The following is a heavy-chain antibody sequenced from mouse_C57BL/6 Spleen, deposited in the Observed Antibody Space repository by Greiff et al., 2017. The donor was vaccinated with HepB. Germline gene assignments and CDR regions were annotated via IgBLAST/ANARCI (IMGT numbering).Heavy chain of an antibody. CDR1: GFSFNTYA. CDR3: VREAPYEDYDVWYFDV. J-gene: IGHJ1*03. Sequence: EVQLVESGGGLVQPKGSLKLSCAASGFSFNTYAMNWVRQAPGKGLEWVARIRSKSNNYATDYADSVKDRFTISRDDSESMLYLQMNNLKTEDTAMYYCVREAPYEDYDVWYFDVWGTGTTVTVSS. V-gene: IGHV10-1*01. D-gene: IGHD2-4*01. CDR2: IRSKSNNYAT.